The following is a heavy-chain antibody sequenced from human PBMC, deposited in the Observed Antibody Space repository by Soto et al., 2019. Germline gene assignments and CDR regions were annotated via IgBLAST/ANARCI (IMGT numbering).Heavy chain of an antibody. Sequence: GWSLRLSCAASGFTFSSYEMNLVRQAPGKGLEWVSYISSSGSTIYYADSVKGRFTISRDNAKNSLYLQMNSLRAEDTAVYYCAGEGLELRQKLDYWGEGTLVTVSS. D-gene: IGHD1-7*01. CDR2: ISSSGSTI. J-gene: IGHJ4*02. CDR1: GFTFSSYE. V-gene: IGHV3-48*03. CDR3: AGEGLELRQKLDY.